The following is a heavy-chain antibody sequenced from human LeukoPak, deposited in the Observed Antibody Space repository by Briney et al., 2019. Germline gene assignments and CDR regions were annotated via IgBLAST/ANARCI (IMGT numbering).Heavy chain of an antibody. Sequence: PSETLSLTCTVSGGSISSSSYYWGWIRQPPGKGLEWIGSIYYSGSTYYNPSLKSRVTISVDTSKNQFSLKLSSVTAADTAVYYCARDAILWFGGLKRGWFDPWGQGTLVTVSS. CDR1: GGSISSSSYY. CDR2: IYYSGST. J-gene: IGHJ5*02. V-gene: IGHV4-39*07. CDR3: ARDAILWFGGLKRGWFDP. D-gene: IGHD3-10*01.